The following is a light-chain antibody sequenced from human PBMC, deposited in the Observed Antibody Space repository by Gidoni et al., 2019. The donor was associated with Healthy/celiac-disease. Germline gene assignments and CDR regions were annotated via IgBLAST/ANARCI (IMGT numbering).Light chain of an antibody. CDR3: QQYGSSPQT. V-gene: IGKV3-20*01. Sequence: EIVLTQSPGTLSLSPGERATLSCRASQSVSSSYLAWYQQNPGQAPRLLIYGASSRATGLPDRFSGSGSGTDFTLTISRLEPEDFAVYYCQQYGSSPQTFXQXTKVEIK. J-gene: IGKJ1*01. CDR1: QSVSSSY. CDR2: GAS.